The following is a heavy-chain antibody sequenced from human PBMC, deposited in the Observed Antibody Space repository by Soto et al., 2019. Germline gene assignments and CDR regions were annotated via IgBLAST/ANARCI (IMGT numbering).Heavy chain of an antibody. V-gene: IGHV3-74*02. J-gene: IGHJ6*03. Sequence: EVQLVESGGGLVQPGGSLRLSCAASGFTFSNYWMYWVRQAPGKGREWVSRINSDGSVSSYADSVKGRLTISRDNVKNTLYLQMDSLRAEDTAVYYCARGDCVGGSCYSLAGSFYYYMDAWGKGTTVTVFS. CDR1: GFTFSNYW. D-gene: IGHD2-15*01. CDR3: ARGDCVGGSCYSLAGSFYYYMDA. CDR2: INSDGSVS.